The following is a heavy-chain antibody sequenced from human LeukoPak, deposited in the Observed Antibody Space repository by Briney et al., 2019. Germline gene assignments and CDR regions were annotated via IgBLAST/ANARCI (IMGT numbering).Heavy chain of an antibody. V-gene: IGHV1-69*13. CDR1: GGTFSSYA. CDR3: AREENYYGSGSYFEGTFDY. D-gene: IGHD3-10*01. J-gene: IGHJ4*02. Sequence: ASVKVSCKASGGTFSSYAISWVRQAPGQGLEWMGGIIPIFGTANYAQKFQGRVTITADESTSTAYMELSSLRSEDTAVYYCAREENYYGSGSYFEGTFDYWGQGSLVTVSS. CDR2: IIPIFGTA.